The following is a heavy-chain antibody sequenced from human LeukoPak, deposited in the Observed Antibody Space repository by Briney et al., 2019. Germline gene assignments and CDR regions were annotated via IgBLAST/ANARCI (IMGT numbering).Heavy chain of an antibody. CDR2: ISAYNGNT. Sequence: ASVKVSCKASGYTFTSYGISWVRQAPGQGLEWMGWISAYNGNTNYAQKLQGRVTMTTDTSTSTAYMELRSLRSDDTAVYYCARQLALWFGESRKYYYYYGMDVWGQGTTVTVSS. D-gene: IGHD3-10*01. J-gene: IGHJ6*02. V-gene: IGHV1-18*01. CDR3: ARQLALWFGESRKYYYYYGMDV. CDR1: GYTFTSYG.